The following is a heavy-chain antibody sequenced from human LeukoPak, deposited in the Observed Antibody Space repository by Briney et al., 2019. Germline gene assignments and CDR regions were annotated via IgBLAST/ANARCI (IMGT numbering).Heavy chain of an antibody. CDR1: GGTFSSYA. D-gene: IGHD3-22*01. Sequence: ASVKVSCKASGGTFSSYAISWVRQAPGQGLEWMGRIIPILGIANYAQKFQGRVTITADKSTSTAYMEPSSLRSEDTAVYYCARSLGDSSGYYYVYFDYWGQGTLVTVSS. J-gene: IGHJ4*02. CDR2: IIPILGIA. CDR3: ARSLGDSSGYYYVYFDY. V-gene: IGHV1-69*04.